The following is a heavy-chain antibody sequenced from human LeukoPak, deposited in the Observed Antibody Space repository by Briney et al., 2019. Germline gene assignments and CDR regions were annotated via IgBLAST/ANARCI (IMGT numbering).Heavy chain of an antibody. J-gene: IGHJ4*02. D-gene: IGHD3-22*01. Sequence: ASVKVSCKVSGYTLTELSMHWVRQAPGKGFEWMGRFDPEKGETIYAQRFQGRVTMTEDTSTDTAYMELSSLRSEDTAVYYCATEGYYDSSGYYTDYWGQGTLVTVSS. CDR3: ATEGYYDSSGYYTDY. CDR1: GYTLTELS. V-gene: IGHV1-24*01. CDR2: FDPEKGET.